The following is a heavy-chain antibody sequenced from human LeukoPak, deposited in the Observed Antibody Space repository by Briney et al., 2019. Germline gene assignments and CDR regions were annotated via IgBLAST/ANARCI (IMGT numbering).Heavy chain of an antibody. CDR2: ISVYNGNT. Sequence: ASEKVSCKASGYTFTTYGISWVRQAPGQGLEWLGRISVYNGNTNYAQKLQGRVTMTTDTSTSTAYMELRSLRSDDTAVYYCARMILLLGDVLTVPPRGFDYWGQGALVTVSS. CDR1: GYTFTTYG. V-gene: IGHV1-18*01. CDR3: ARMILLLGDVLTVPPRGFDY. J-gene: IGHJ4*02. D-gene: IGHD3-9*01.